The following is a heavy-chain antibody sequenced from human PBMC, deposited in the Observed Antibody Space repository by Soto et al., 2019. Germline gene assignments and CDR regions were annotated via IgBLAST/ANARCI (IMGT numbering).Heavy chain of an antibody. CDR1: GYTLTKLS. Sequence: ASVKVSCKVSGYTLTKLSMHWVRQTPGKGLEWMGGFDPEDGETIYAQKFQDRVTMTEDTSTDTAYMEVSSLRSEDTAIYYCATDSARGSSFDYRGQGTLVTVSS. V-gene: IGHV1-24*01. CDR3: ATDSARGSSFDY. CDR2: FDPEDGET. D-gene: IGHD6-6*01. J-gene: IGHJ4*02.